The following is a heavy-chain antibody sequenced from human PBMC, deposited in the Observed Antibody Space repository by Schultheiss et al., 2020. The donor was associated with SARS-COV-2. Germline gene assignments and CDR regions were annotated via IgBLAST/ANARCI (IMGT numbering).Heavy chain of an antibody. CDR3: ARVRRWELHGFDY. CDR2: IYYSGST. J-gene: IGHJ4*02. Sequence: SETLSLTCTVSGGSISSGGYYWSWIRQPPGKGLEWIGYIYYSGSTNYNPSLKSRVTISVDTSKNQFSLKLSSVTAADTAVYYCARVRRWELHGFDYWGQGTLVTVSS. D-gene: IGHD1-26*01. V-gene: IGHV4-61*08. CDR1: GGSISSGGYY.